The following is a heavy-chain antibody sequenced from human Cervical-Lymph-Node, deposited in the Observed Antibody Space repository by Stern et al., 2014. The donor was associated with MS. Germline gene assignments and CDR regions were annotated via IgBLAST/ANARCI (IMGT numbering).Heavy chain of an antibody. CDR3: AREAMVRGVTRSRYGMDV. J-gene: IGHJ6*02. V-gene: IGHV1-69*01. CDR1: GGTFSSYT. Sequence: QVQLGQSGAEVKKPGSSVKVSCKASGGTFSSYTISWVRQAPGQGLEWMGGIIPILGTANYAQKFQGRVTITADESTSTAYMELSSLRSEDTAVYYCAREAMVRGVTRSRYGMDVWGQGTTVTVSS. D-gene: IGHD3-10*01. CDR2: IIPILGTA.